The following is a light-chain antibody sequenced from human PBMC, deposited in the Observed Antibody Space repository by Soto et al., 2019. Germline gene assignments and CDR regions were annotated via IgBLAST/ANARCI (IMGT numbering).Light chain of an antibody. CDR1: QGIRKD. CDR2: AAS. J-gene: IGKJ1*01. CDR3: LPHNSSPPT. Sequence: DIQMTQSPSSLSASVGDRITITCRASQGIRKDLGWYQQKPGKAPKRLIYAASTLQDGVPSRFRGSGSGADYTLTISSLQLEDFATYYCLPHNSSPPTFGQGTKVEVK. V-gene: IGKV1-17*01.